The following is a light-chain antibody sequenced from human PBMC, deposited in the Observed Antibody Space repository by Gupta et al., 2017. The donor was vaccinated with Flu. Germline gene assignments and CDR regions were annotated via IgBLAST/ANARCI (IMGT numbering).Light chain of an antibody. CDR1: SSHVGAYNY. V-gene: IGLV2-14*01. CDR3: CSYTSSSTYV. CDR2: EIT. Sequence: QSALTQPPSVSGSPGQSITISCTATSSHVGAYNYVSWHQQPPGKAPKLIIDEITNRPPGVSDRFSGSKSGDTASLTISGLQAEDEADYYCCSYTSSSTYVFGTGTRVTVL. J-gene: IGLJ1*01.